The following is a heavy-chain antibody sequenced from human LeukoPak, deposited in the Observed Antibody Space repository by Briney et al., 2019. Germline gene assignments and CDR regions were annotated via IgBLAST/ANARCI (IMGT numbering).Heavy chain of an antibody. J-gene: IGHJ3*02. Sequence: SETLSLTCTVSGGSIKSSSYYWGWIRQPPGKGLEWIGSIGSSFYSGTTHYKPSLNRRVAISIDTSKNEFSLKLNSVTAADTAVYYCARSYDSTGHYHDAFDIWGQGTMVTVSS. CDR2: IGSSFYSGTT. V-gene: IGHV4-39*07. D-gene: IGHD3-22*01. CDR1: GGSIKSSSYY. CDR3: ARSYDSTGHYHDAFDI.